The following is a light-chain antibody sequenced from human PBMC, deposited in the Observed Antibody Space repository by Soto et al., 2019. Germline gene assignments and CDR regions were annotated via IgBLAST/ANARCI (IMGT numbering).Light chain of an antibody. Sequence: DIQMTQSPSTLSASVGDRVTITCRASQSINSGLAWYQQKPGKAPNLLISDASSLESGVPSRFSGSGSGTEFTLTISSLQPGDFATYYCQQYNYYPYTFGQGTKLEIK. J-gene: IGKJ2*01. CDR2: DAS. CDR1: QSINSG. V-gene: IGKV1-5*01. CDR3: QQYNYYPYT.